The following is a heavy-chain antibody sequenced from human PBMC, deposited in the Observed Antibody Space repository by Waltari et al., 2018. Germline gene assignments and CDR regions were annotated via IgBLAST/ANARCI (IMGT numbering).Heavy chain of an antibody. CDR3: TRDLYGSGGDWFDP. J-gene: IGHJ5*02. CDR1: GFAFSAYA. V-gene: IGHV3-21*01. D-gene: IGHD3-10*01. Sequence: EVRLAESGGGLVKPGGSLSISCTASGFAFSAYAMNWVRQAPGTGLEWVSSIGGTHSNIFYADSVKGRFTVSRDNAKNSLYLQMDNLRAEDSGLYYCTRDLYGSGGDWFDPWGQGTLVTVSS. CDR2: IGGTHSNI.